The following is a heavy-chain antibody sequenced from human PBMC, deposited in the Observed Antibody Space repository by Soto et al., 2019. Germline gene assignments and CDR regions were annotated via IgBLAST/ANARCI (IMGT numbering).Heavy chain of an antibody. CDR3: ARDRHNWNDGHDY. Sequence: GGSLRLSCAASGFTFSSYSMNWVRQAPGKGLEWVSSISSSSSYIYYADSVKGRFTISRDNAKNSLYLQKNSLRAEDTAVYYCARDRHNWNDGHDYWGQGTLVTVSS. V-gene: IGHV3-21*01. CDR1: GFTFSSYS. J-gene: IGHJ4*02. D-gene: IGHD1-20*01. CDR2: ISSSSSYI.